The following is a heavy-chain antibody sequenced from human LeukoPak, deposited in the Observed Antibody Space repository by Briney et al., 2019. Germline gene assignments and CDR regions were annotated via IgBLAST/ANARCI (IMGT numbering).Heavy chain of an antibody. CDR1: VFTFSTYG. V-gene: IGHV3-33*01. D-gene: IGHD2-15*01. CDR2: IWYDGSNK. CDR3: ARGYCSGGSCYPGYFDY. Sequence: GGSLRLSCAASVFTFSTYGMHWVRQVPGKGLEWVALIWYDGSNKYYADSVKGRFIISRDNSKDTLYLQMNSLRAEDTAVYYCARGYCSGGSCYPGYFDYWGQGTLVTVFS. J-gene: IGHJ4*02.